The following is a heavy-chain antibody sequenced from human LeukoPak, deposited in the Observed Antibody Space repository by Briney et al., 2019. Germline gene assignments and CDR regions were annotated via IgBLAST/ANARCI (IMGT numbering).Heavy chain of an antibody. J-gene: IGHJ4*02. CDR1: GFTFSHYA. V-gene: IGHV3-33*03. Sequence: GGSLRLSCAASGFTFSHYAMHWVRQSPGKGLEWVAIIWYDGSKEYYADSVKGRFTISRDISNNTLYLQMNSLRAEDTAVYYCAKGYVLLWFGESHFDYWGQGTLVTVSS. CDR3: AKGYVLLWFGESHFDY. CDR2: IWYDGSKE. D-gene: IGHD3-10*01.